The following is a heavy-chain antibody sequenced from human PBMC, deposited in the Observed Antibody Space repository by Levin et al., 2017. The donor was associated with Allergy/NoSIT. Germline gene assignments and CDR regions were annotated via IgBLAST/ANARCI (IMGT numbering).Heavy chain of an antibody. Sequence: PGESLKISCAASEFTVSRVYMTWVRQAPGKGLEWVSIIYSDGSTYYTGSVRGRFTISRDNSKNTLYLQMKSLTIEDTAVYYCARYNRLDRLLDFWGQGTLVTVSS. D-gene: IGHD1-1*01. V-gene: IGHV3-66*02. CDR2: IYSDGST. CDR3: ARYNRLDRLLDF. CDR1: EFTVSRVY. J-gene: IGHJ4*02.